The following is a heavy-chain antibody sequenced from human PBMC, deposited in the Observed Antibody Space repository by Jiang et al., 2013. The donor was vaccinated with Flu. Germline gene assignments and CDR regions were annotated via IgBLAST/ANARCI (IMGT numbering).Heavy chain of an antibody. Sequence: GAEVKKPGASVKVSCKASGYTFTSYDINWVRQATGQGLEWMGWMNPNSGNTGYAQKFQGRVTMTRNTSISTAYMELSSLRSEDTAVYYCARELEMATIVGYPYAFDIWGQGTMVTVSS. CDR1: GYTFTSYD. CDR3: ARELEMATIVGYPYAFDI. J-gene: IGHJ3*02. CDR2: MNPNSGNT. V-gene: IGHV1-8*01. D-gene: IGHD5-24*01.